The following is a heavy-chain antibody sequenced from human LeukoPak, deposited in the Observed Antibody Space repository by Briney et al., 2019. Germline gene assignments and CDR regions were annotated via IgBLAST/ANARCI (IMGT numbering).Heavy chain of an antibody. CDR2: IYYSGST. V-gene: IGHV4-39*01. CDR1: GGSISSSSFY. D-gene: IGHD6-13*01. Sequence: SETLSLTCTVSGGSISSSSFYWGWIRQPPGKGLEWIGSIYYSGSTYYNPSLKSRVTISVDTSKNQFSLNLNSVTAADTALYYCARHGGSSGWYHFDYWGQETLVTVSS. CDR3: ARHGGSSGWYHFDY. J-gene: IGHJ4*02.